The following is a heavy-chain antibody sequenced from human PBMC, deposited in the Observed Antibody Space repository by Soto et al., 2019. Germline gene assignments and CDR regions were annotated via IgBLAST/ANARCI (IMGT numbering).Heavy chain of an antibody. J-gene: IGHJ4*02. D-gene: IGHD6-13*01. Sequence: ASVKVSCKASGYTFTGYYMHWVRQAPGQGLEWMGWINPNSGGTNYAQKFQGRVTMTRETSISTAYMELSRLRSDDTAVYYCAKGYSSSWDEFDYWGQGTLVTVSS. V-gene: IGHV1-2*02. CDR2: INPNSGGT. CDR3: AKGYSSSWDEFDY. CDR1: GYTFTGYY.